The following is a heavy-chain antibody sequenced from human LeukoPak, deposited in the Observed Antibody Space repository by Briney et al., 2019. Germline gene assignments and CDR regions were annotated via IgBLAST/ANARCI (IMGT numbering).Heavy chain of an antibody. CDR3: ARVGYCDSSGYHTKYYFDY. CDR2: IYHSGST. D-gene: IGHD3-22*01. V-gene: IGHV4-4*02. J-gene: IGHJ4*02. CDR1: GGSISSSNW. Sequence: SGTLSLTCAVSGGSISSSNWWSWVRQPPGKGLEWIGEIYHSGSTNYNPSLKSRVTISVDKSKNQFSLKLSSVTAADTAVYYCARVGYCDSSGYHTKYYFDYWGQGTLVTVSS.